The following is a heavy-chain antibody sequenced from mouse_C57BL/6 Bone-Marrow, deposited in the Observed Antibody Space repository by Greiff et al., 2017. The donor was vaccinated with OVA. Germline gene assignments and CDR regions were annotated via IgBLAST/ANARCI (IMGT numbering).Heavy chain of an antibody. V-gene: IGHV14-4*01. D-gene: IGHD2-1*01. Sequence: VQLQQSGAELVRPGASVKLSCTASGFNIKDDYMHWVKQRPEQGLEWIGWIDPENGDTEYASKFQGKATITADTSSNTAYLQLSSLTSEDTAVYYCTTYYRKYYYAMDYWGQGTSVTVSS. CDR2: IDPENGDT. CDR3: TTYYRKYYYAMDY. CDR1: GFNIKDDY. J-gene: IGHJ4*01.